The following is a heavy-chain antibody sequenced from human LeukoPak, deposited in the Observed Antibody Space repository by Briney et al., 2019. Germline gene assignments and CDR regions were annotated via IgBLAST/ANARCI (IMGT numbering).Heavy chain of an antibody. J-gene: IGHJ3*02. CDR2: IYSGGST. V-gene: IGHV3-53*01. D-gene: IGHD6-13*01. Sequence: PGGSLRLSCAASGFTVSSNYMSWVLQAPGKGLEWVSVIYSGGSTYYADSVKGRFTISRDNSKNTLYLQMNRLRAEDTAVYYCARVYSSSWSDAFDIWGQGTMVTVSS. CDR3: ARVYSSSWSDAFDI. CDR1: GFTVSSNY.